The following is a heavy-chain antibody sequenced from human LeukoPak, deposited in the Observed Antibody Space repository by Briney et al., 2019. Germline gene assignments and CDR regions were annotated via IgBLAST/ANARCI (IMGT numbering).Heavy chain of an antibody. CDR3: ARVGGTTTRYFDY. Sequence: SETLSLTCTVSGGSISSHYWSWIRQPPGKGLEWIGYIYYSGSTNYNPSLKSRATISVDTSKNHFSLRLSSMSAADTALYYCARVGGTTTRYFDYWGQGTLVTVSS. CDR1: GGSISSHY. J-gene: IGHJ4*02. CDR2: IYYSGST. V-gene: IGHV4-59*11. D-gene: IGHD1-1*01.